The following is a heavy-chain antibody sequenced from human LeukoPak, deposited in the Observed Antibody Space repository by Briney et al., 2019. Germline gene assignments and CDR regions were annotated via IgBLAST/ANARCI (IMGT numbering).Heavy chain of an antibody. CDR3: ARRDGYNADFDY. D-gene: IGHD5-24*01. Sequence: GGSLRLSCAASGFTFSSYGMHWVRQAPGKGLEWVAVIWFDGTNKYFADSVKGRFTISRDNSKNTLYLQMNSLRAEDTAVYYCARRDGYNADFDYWGQGTLVTVX. CDR1: GFTFSSYG. V-gene: IGHV3-33*01. J-gene: IGHJ4*02. CDR2: IWFDGTNK.